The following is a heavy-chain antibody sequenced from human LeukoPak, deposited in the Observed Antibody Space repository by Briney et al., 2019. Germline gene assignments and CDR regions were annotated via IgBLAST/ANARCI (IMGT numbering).Heavy chain of an antibody. J-gene: IGHJ1*01. Sequence: PGGSLRLSCAASGFIFSNYWMHWVRHAPGKGLVWVSRIKTDGSIISYADSVKGRFTISRDNAENTLYLQMNSLGAEDTAVYYCATYSSLNRREFQYWGQGTLLTVSS. CDR3: ATYSSLNRREFQY. CDR1: GFIFSNYW. CDR2: IKTDGSII. D-gene: IGHD3-22*01. V-gene: IGHV3-74*01.